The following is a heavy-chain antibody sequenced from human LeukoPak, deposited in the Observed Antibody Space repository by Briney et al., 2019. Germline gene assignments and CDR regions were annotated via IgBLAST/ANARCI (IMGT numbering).Heavy chain of an antibody. Sequence: PSETLSLTCTVSGGSISSYYWSWIRQPAGKGLEWIWRIYTSGSTNYNPSLKSRVTMSVDTSKNQFSLKLSSVTAADTAVYYCASSALGYCSGGSCAAYCYYGMDVWGQGTTVTVSS. CDR1: GGSISSYY. J-gene: IGHJ6*02. CDR2: IYTSGST. CDR3: ASSALGYCSGGSCAAYCYYGMDV. V-gene: IGHV4-4*07. D-gene: IGHD2-15*01.